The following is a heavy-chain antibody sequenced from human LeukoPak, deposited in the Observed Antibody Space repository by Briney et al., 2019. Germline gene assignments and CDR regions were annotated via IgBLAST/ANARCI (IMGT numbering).Heavy chain of an antibody. Sequence: SETLSLTCAVYGGSFSGYYWSWIRQPPGKGLEWIGYIYYTGSTNSNPPLKSRVTISVDTSKNQFSLNLSSVTAADTAVYYCARGNSSWYFDYWGQGTLVTVSS. CDR1: GGSFSGYY. V-gene: IGHV4-59*08. J-gene: IGHJ4*02. D-gene: IGHD6-13*01. CDR3: ARGNSSWYFDY. CDR2: IYYTGST.